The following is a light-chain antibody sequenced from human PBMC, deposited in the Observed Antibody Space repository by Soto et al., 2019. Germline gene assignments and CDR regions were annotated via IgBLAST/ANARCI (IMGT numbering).Light chain of an antibody. CDR1: SSDIGGYNL. J-gene: IGLJ2*01. V-gene: IGLV2-23*02. Sequence: QSALTQPASVSGSPGQSITISCTGSSSDIGGYNLVSWYQQYPGKAPKLMIYEASKRPSGVSDRFSGSRSGNTASLTISALQAEDEADYSCYSFAGSATFVFGGGTKVTVL. CDR2: EAS. CDR3: YSFAGSATFV.